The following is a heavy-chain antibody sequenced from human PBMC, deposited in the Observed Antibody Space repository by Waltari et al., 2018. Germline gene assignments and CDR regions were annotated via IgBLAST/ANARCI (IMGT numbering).Heavy chain of an antibody. Sequence: VQVVEYGGGLVQLGGCLRVSCAASCFPFRNYEMQWVRQATRKGLGWVSYISNSGSTVYYADSVKGRFTISRDNAKNALYLEMNSLRAEDTAVYYCARPSTEYYYYYYYMDVWGKGTTVTVS. CDR3: ARPSTEYYYYYYYMDV. CDR1: CFPFRNYE. J-gene: IGHJ6*03. V-gene: IGHV3-48*03. CDR2: ISNSGSTV.